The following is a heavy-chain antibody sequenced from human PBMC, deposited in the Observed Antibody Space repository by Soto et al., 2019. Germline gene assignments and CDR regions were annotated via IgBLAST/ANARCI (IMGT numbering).Heavy chain of an antibody. V-gene: IGHV4-59*02. CDR3: VRDMHSRLTYYLQP. Sequence: EALSPTSNDTGGSGTSYRWSGIRQFPGKGLEGIAYTSYTGNTNYNPSLKSRVTISMDTSKNQFALKLSSMTAADTAIYYCVRDMHSRLTYYLQPWGEG. D-gene: IGHD3-22*01. CDR1: GGSGTSYR. J-gene: IGHJ5*02. CDR2: TSYTGNT.